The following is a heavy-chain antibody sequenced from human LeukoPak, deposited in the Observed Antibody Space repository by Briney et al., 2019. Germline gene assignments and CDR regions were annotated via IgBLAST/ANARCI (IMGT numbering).Heavy chain of an antibody. Sequence: GGSLRLSCAASGFTFSSYWMHWVRQAPGKGLVWVSRINSDGSSTSYADSVKGRFTISRDNAKNTLYLQMNSLRAEDTAVYYCAILENYCGNHRYFDYWGQGTLVTVSS. CDR1: GFTFSSYW. CDR2: INSDGSST. J-gene: IGHJ4*02. V-gene: IGHV3-74*01. D-gene: IGHD4-23*01. CDR3: AILENYCGNHRYFDY.